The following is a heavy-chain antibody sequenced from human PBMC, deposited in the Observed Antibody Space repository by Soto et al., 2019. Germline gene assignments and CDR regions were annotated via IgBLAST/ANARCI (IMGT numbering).Heavy chain of an antibody. D-gene: IGHD4-17*01. Sequence: ASVKVSCKASGYTFTSYGISWVRQAPGQGLEWMGWISAYNGNTNYAQKLQGRVTITTDTSASTAYMELSSLRSDDTAVYYCARGASSVTTFYFDLWGRGTLVTVSS. V-gene: IGHV1-18*01. CDR3: ARGASSVTTFYFDL. CDR2: ISAYNGNT. CDR1: GYTFTSYG. J-gene: IGHJ2*01.